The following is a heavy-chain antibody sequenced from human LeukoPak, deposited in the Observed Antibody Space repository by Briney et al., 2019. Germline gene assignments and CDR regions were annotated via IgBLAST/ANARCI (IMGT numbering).Heavy chain of an antibody. J-gene: IGHJ6*02. V-gene: IGHV1-2*02. CDR2: INPNSGGR. CDR1: GYTFTGYY. Sequence: ASVKVSCKASGYTFTGYYMHWVRQAPGQGLEWMGWINPNSGGRNYAQKFQGRGTMTRDTSISTAYMELSRLRSDDTAVYYCAKTYYDILTGISLGMDVWGQGTTVTVSS. D-gene: IGHD3-9*01. CDR3: AKTYYDILTGISLGMDV.